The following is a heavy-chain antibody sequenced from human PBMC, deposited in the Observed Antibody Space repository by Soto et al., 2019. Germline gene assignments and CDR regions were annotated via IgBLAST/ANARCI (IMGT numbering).Heavy chain of an antibody. CDR2: ISGNGGST. V-gene: IGHV3-64*01. CDR3: ARDYCPGGVCYTIFDY. D-gene: IGHD2-8*02. Sequence: PGGSLRLSCAASGFTFSTYPMHWVRQGPGTGLEYVAGISGNGGSTHYANSVKGRFTISRDNSKNTLYLQMGSLRAEDMAVYYCARDYCPGGVCYTIFDYWGQGTLVTVSS. CDR1: GFTFSTYP. J-gene: IGHJ4*02.